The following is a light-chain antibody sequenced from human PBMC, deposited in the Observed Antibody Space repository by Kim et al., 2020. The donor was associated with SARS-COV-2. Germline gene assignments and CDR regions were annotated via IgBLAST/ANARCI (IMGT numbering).Light chain of an antibody. CDR1: RSVVGYYDY. CDR3: SSYTRSSTNYV. CDR2: AVS. V-gene: IGLV2-14*03. Sequence: SPPFSCTGPRSVVGYYDYVSWYQQHPGKAPKLMIYAVSNRPSGVSNRFSGSKSANTASLTISGLQAEDEADYYCSSYTRSSTNYVFGTGTKVTVL. J-gene: IGLJ1*01.